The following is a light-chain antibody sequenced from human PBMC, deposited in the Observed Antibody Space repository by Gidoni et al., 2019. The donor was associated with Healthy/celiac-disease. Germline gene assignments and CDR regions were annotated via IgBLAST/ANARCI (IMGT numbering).Light chain of an antibody. Sequence: SYEPTQAPAESVSPGQSASITCSGDKLGDKYACWYQQKPGQSPVLVIYQDSKRPSGIPVRFSGSNSGNTATLTISGTQAMDEADYYCQAWDSSTGVFGGGTKLTVL. CDR2: QDS. CDR3: QAWDSSTGV. CDR1: KLGDKY. J-gene: IGLJ2*01. V-gene: IGLV3-1*01.